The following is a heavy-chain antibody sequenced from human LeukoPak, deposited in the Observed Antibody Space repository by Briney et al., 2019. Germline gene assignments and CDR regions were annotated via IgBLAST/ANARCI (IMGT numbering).Heavy chain of an antibody. Sequence: PSETLSLTCAVYGGSFSGYYWSWIRQPPGKGLEWIGEINHSGSTNYNPSLKSRVTISVDTSKNQFSLKLSSVTAADTAVYYCARLSRGVTTVTLAPYYYYYYYMDVWGKGATVTVSS. CDR2: INHSGST. CDR1: GGSFSGYY. V-gene: IGHV4-34*01. D-gene: IGHD4-17*01. CDR3: ARLSRGVTTVTLAPYYYYYYYMDV. J-gene: IGHJ6*03.